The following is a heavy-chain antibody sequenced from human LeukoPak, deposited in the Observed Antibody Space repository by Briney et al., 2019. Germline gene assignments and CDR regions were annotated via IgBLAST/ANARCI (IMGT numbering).Heavy chain of an antibody. CDR3: ARDSAYYDFWSGYSYFDY. CDR1: GGSISSGSYY. J-gene: IGHJ4*02. Sequence: SQTPSLTCTVSGGSISSGSYYWSWIRQPAGKGLEWIGRIYTSGSTNYNPSLKSRVTISVDTSKNQFSLKLSSVTAADTAVYYCARDSAYYDFWSGYSYFDYWGQGTLVTVSS. V-gene: IGHV4-61*02. CDR2: IYTSGST. D-gene: IGHD3-3*01.